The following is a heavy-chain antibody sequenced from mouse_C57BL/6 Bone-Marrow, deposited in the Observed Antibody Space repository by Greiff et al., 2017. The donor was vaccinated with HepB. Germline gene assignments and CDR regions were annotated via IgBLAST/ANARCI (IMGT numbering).Heavy chain of an antibody. D-gene: IGHD2-3*01. CDR3: ARHGCYDSYSSYYAMDY. CDR2: ISNLADSI. V-gene: IGHV5-15*01. Sequence: EVQRVESGGGLVQPGGSLKLSCAASGFTFSDYGMAWVRQAPRKGPEWVAFISNLADSIYYADTVKGRFTISRENAKNTLYMEMSSLRSEDTAMYDCARHGCYDSYSSYYAMDYWGQGTSVTVSS. J-gene: IGHJ4*01. CDR1: GFTFSDYG.